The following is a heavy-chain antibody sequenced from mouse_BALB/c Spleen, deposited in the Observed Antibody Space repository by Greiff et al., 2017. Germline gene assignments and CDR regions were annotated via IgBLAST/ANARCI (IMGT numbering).Heavy chain of an antibody. D-gene: IGHD1-1*01. J-gene: IGHJ4*01. V-gene: IGHV1S56*01. CDR1: GYTFTSYY. CDR2: IYPGNVNT. Sequence: VQLQESGPELVKPGASVRISCTASGYTFTSYYIHWVKQRPGQGLEWIGWIYPGNVNTKYNEKFKGKATLTADKSSSTAYMQLSSLTSEDSAVYFCARSTVGAHYAMDYWGQGTSVTVSS. CDR3: ARSTVGAHYAMDY.